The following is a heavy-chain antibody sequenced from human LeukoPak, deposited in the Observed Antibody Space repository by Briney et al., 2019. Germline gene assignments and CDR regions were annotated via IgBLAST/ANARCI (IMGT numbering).Heavy chain of an antibody. CDR3: ARLYSTSSLLY. D-gene: IGHD6-6*01. Sequence: GGSLRLSRAASGFTFSDFYMSWIRQAPGEGLEWVSYISGSGSSIHYADSVKGRFTISRDNAKNSLYLQMNTLRAEDTAVYYCARLYSTSSLLYWGQGTLVTVSS. J-gene: IGHJ4*02. CDR2: ISGSGSSI. V-gene: IGHV3-11*01. CDR1: GFTFSDFY.